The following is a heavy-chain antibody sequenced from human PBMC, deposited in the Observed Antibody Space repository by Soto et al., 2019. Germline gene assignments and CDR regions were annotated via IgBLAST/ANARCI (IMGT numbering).Heavy chain of an antibody. V-gene: IGHV4-59*01. Sequence: ETLSLTCTVSGGSISSYYWSWIRQPPGKGLEWIGYIYYSGSTNYNPSLKSRVTISVDTSKNQFPLKLSSVTAADTAVYYCARRRFLEWSNWFDPWGQGTLVTVSS. CDR1: GGSISSYY. D-gene: IGHD3-3*01. CDR3: ARRRFLEWSNWFDP. CDR2: IYYSGST. J-gene: IGHJ5*02.